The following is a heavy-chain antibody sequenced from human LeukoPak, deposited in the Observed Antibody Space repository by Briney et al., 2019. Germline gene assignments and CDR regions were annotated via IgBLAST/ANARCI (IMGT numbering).Heavy chain of an antibody. V-gene: IGHV4-39*01. CDR2: IYYSGST. Sequence: PSETLSLTCTVSGGSISSSSYYWGWIRQPPGKGLEWIGSIYYSGSTYYNPSLKSRVTISVDTSKNQFSLKLSSVTAADTAVYYCARRVHSGWYPNFDYWGQGTLVTVSS. CDR3: ARRVHSGWYPNFDY. J-gene: IGHJ4*02. D-gene: IGHD6-19*01. CDR1: GGSISSSSYY.